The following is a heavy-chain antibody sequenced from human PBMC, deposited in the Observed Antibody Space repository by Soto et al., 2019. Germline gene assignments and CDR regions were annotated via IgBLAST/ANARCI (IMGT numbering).Heavy chain of an antibody. Sequence: QAQLVQSGTEVKKPGASVKVSCQASGYTFTNYDIFWMRQATGEGLEWMGWMNPYSNNAGYAEKFQGRVTMTRDTSTSTAYMELSGLTSEDTAVYYCARGASYYYDKHGDHRNWYFDLWGRGTLLRVSS. CDR1: GYTFTNYD. J-gene: IGHJ2*01. CDR2: MNPYSNNA. V-gene: IGHV1-8*01. CDR3: ARGASYYYDKHGDHRNWYFDL. D-gene: IGHD3-22*01.